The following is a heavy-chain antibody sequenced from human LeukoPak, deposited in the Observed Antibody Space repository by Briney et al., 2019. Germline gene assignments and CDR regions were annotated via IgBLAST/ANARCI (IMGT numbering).Heavy chain of an antibody. V-gene: IGHV4-39*01. Sequence: PSETLSLTCTVSGGSISSSSYYWGWIRQPPGKGLEWIGSIYYSGSTYYNPSLKSLVTISVDTSKNQFSLKLSSVTAADTAVYYCAIYVDTAMVFDYWGQGTLVTVSS. D-gene: IGHD5-18*01. CDR3: AIYVDTAMVFDY. J-gene: IGHJ4*02. CDR1: GGSISSSSYY. CDR2: IYYSGST.